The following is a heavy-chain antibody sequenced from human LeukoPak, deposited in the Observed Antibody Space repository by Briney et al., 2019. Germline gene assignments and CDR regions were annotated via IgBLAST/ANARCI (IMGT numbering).Heavy chain of an antibody. CDR3: AKDHFPMDV. CDR1: GFTFSTYG. V-gene: IGHV3-23*01. J-gene: IGHJ6*02. Sequence: GGSLRLSCVASGFTFSTYGMNWVRQAPGKGLEWVSAISGSGGSTYYADSVKGRFTISRDNSKNTLYLQMNSLRAEDTAVYYCAKDHFPMDVWGQGTTVTVSS. CDR2: ISGSGGST. D-gene: IGHD3-3*02.